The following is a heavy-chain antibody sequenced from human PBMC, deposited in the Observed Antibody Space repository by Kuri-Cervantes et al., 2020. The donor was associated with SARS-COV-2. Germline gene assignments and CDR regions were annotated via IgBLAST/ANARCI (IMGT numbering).Heavy chain of an antibody. D-gene: IGHD4-17*01. CDR1: GYTFSSYT. Sequence: SVKVSCKASGYTFSSYTISWVRQAPGQGLEWMGRIIPILGIANYAQKFQGRVTMTTDTSTSTAYMELRSLRSDDTAVYYCAREPPRGYGDYDYWGQGTLVTVSS. V-gene: IGHV1-69*04. CDR2: IIPILGIA. CDR3: AREPPRGYGDYDY. J-gene: IGHJ4*02.